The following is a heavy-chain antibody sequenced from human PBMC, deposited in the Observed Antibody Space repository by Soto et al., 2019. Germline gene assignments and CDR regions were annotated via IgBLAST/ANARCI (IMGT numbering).Heavy chain of an antibody. V-gene: IGHV1-18*01. CDR1: GYTFTSYG. Sequence: QVQLVQSGAEVKKPGASVKVSCKASGYTFTSYGISWVRQAPGQGLEWMGWISAYNGNTNYAQKLQGRVTMTTDTPTSTAYMELRSLRSDDTAVYYCASDWGTVTTTWSYYYYGMDVWGQGTTVTVSS. CDR2: ISAYNGNT. J-gene: IGHJ6*02. D-gene: IGHD4-17*01. CDR3: ASDWGTVTTTWSYYYYGMDV.